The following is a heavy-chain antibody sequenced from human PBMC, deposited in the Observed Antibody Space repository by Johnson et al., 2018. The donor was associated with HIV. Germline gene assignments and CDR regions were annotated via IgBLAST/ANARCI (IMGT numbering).Heavy chain of an antibody. CDR3: ARVYSSSSAHAFDI. CDR2: ISSSGSTI. Sequence: QVQLVESGGRLVKPGGSLRLSCAASGFTFSDYYMSWIRQAPGKGLEWVSYISSSGSTIYYADCVKGRFTISRDNAKNSLSLQMNSLRAEDTAVYYCARVYSSSSAHAFDIWGQGTMVTVSS. V-gene: IGHV3-11*04. J-gene: IGHJ3*02. D-gene: IGHD6-6*01. CDR1: GFTFSDYY.